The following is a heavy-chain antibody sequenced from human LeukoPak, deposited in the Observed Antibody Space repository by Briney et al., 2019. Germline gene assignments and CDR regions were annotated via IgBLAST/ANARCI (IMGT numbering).Heavy chain of an antibody. Sequence: PGGSLRLSCAASGFTFSSYAMHWVRQAPGKGLEWVAVISYDGSNKYYADSVKGRFTISRDNSKNTLYLQMNSLRAEDTAVYYCAREGDYGDYYGSAFDIWGQGTMVTVSS. D-gene: IGHD4-17*01. J-gene: IGHJ3*02. CDR3: AREGDYGDYYGSAFDI. CDR2: ISYDGSNK. CDR1: GFTFSSYA. V-gene: IGHV3-30*04.